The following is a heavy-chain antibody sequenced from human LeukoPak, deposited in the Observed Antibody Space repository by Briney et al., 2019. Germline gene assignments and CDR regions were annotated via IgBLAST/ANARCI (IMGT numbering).Heavy chain of an antibody. Sequence: SETLSLPCTVSGGSISSSGYYWGWIRQPPGKGLEWIGSIYYSGSTSYIPSLKSRVTISLDTSKNQFSLKLSSVTAADTAVYYCARHGSTSSWPADYWGQGTLVTVSS. D-gene: IGHD2-2*01. V-gene: IGHV4-39*01. CDR2: IYYSGST. J-gene: IGHJ4*02. CDR1: GGSISSSGYY. CDR3: ARHGSTSSWPADY.